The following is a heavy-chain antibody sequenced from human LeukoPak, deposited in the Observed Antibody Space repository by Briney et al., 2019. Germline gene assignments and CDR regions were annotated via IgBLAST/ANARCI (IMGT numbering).Heavy chain of an antibody. CDR3: AREGSYLDAFDV. J-gene: IGHJ3*01. CDR1: GFTFRNYW. CDR2: IEQVGSEK. D-gene: IGHD3-10*01. V-gene: IGHV3-7*01. Sequence: GSLRLSCAASGFTFRNYWMSWVRQAPGKGLEWVANIEQVGSEKKYMDSVRGRFSISRDNAKNLLYLQVNSLTAEDTALYYCAREGSYLDAFDVWGRGTLVIVSS.